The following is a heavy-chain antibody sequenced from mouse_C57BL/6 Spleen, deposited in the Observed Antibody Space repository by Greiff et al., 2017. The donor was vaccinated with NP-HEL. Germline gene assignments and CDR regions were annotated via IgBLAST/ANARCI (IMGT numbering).Heavy chain of an antibody. V-gene: IGHV1-54*01. D-gene: IGHD2-4*01. CDR3: ARGGYYDYGGCAY. CDR2: INPGSGGT. CDR1: GYAFTNYL. J-gene: IGHJ3*01. Sequence: QVQLQQSGAELVRPGTSVKVSCKASGYAFTNYLIEWVKQRPGQGLEWIGVINPGSGGTNYNEKFKGKATLTADKSSSTAYMQLSSLTSEDSAVYCCARGGYYDYGGCAYWGQGTLVTVSA.